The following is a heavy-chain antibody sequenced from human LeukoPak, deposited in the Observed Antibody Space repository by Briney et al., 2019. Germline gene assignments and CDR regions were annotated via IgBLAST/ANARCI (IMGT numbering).Heavy chain of an antibody. D-gene: IGHD6-19*01. J-gene: IGHJ4*02. CDR3: ARGRSRSSGWYSGEVYYFDY. CDR2: MYYSGST. CDR1: GGSISSYY. Sequence: PSETLSLTCTVSGGSISSYYWSWIRQPPGKGLEWIGYMYYSGSTNYTPSLKSRVTFSVDTSKNQFSLKLSSVTAADTAVYYCARGRSRSSGWYSGEVYYFDYWGQGTLVTVSS. V-gene: IGHV4-59*12.